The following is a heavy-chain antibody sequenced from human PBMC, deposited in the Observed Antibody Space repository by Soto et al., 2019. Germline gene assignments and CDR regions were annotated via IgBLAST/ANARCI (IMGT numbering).Heavy chain of an antibody. Sequence: LSLTCSVSGGSINSYWWSWIRQPAGKGLEWIGRVYSSGTTDYNPSLNSRATLSVETSKNQFSLKLSSVTAADTAVYYCARDIGSYAYGEGYWGQGIQVTVSS. V-gene: IGHV4-4*07. J-gene: IGHJ4*02. CDR3: ARDIGSYAYGEGY. CDR1: GGSINSYW. D-gene: IGHD3-10*01. CDR2: VYSSGTT.